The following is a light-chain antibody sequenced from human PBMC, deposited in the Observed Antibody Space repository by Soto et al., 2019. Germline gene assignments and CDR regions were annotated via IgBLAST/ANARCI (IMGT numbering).Light chain of an antibody. V-gene: IGLV2-23*02. CDR2: EVN. J-gene: IGLJ1*01. CDR3: CSSGGSPTYV. CDR1: SSDVGSYKL. Sequence: QSGGTQPASVSGSPGQSIALSCTGTSSDVGSYKLVSWYQQHPGKAPKLMIFEVNKRPAGDSNRFSGSKSGNTASLKISRLKVEDEADYYCCSSGGSPTYVFGTGTKVTGL.